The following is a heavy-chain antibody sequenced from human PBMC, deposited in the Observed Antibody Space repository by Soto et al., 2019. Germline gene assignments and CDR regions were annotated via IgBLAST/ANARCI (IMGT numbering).Heavy chain of an antibody. Sequence: EVQLVESGGGLVQPGGSLRLSCAASGFTVSSDYMSWVRQAPGKALEWVSVIYSGGSTYYADSVKGRFTISRHNSKNTLYLQMTSLRAEDTAVYYCARAVAAGDAFDIWGQGTMVTVSS. CDR3: ARAVAAGDAFDI. CDR2: IYSGGST. CDR1: GFTVSSDY. J-gene: IGHJ3*02. V-gene: IGHV3-53*04. D-gene: IGHD6-19*01.